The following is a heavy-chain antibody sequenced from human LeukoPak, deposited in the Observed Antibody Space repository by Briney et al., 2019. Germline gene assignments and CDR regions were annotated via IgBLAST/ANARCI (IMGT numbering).Heavy chain of an antibody. V-gene: IGHV4-4*07. CDR1: GGSISSYY. J-gene: IGHJ6*03. Sequence: SETLSLTCTVSGGSISSYYWSWIRQPAGKGLEWIGRIYTSGSTNYNPSLKSRATMSVDTSKNQFSLKLSSVTAADTAVYYCARDQQWSKKGDYYYYMDVWGKGTTVTISS. CDR2: IYTSGST. CDR3: ARDQQWSKKGDYYYYMDV. D-gene: IGHD5-18*01.